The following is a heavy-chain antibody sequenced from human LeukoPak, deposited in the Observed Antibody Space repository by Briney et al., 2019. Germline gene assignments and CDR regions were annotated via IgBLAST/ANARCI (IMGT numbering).Heavy chain of an antibody. CDR2: IRYDGSKK. D-gene: IGHD2-2*01. J-gene: IGHJ3*02. V-gene: IGHV3-30*02. Sequence: PGGSLRLSCAASGFSFNNHGMHWVRQAPGRGLEWVAFIRYDGSKKYYADSVKGRFTISRDNSKNTLYLQVNSLRVEDTAVYYCAKDLCSSSSCYLDIWGQGAMVTVSS. CDR1: GFSFNNHG. CDR3: AKDLCSSSSCYLDI.